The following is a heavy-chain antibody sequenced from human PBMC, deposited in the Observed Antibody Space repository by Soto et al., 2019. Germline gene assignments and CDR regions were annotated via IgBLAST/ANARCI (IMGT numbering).Heavy chain of an antibody. V-gene: IGHV4-31*03. Sequence: QVQLQESGPGLVKPSETLSLTCTVSGGSISRGGYYWSWIRQNPGKGLEWIGYTYHSVSTYYNPSLKSRVTISVDTSKKQFSLMLTSVTAADTAVYYCARDPAPWGQGTLVTVSS. CDR2: TYHSVST. J-gene: IGHJ5*02. CDR3: ARDPAP. CDR1: GGSISRGGYY.